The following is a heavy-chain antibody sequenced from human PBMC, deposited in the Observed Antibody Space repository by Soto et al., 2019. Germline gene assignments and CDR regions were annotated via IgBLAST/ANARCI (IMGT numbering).Heavy chain of an antibody. J-gene: IGHJ4*02. Sequence: SVKVSCKASGGTFSSYAISWVRQAPGQGLEWMGGIIPIFGTANYAQKFQGRVTITADESTSTAYMELSSLRSEDTAVYYCARSPDTAMAVGYVDYCGQAILVTVSS. V-gene: IGHV1-69*13. CDR2: IIPIFGTA. D-gene: IGHD5-18*01. CDR3: ARSPDTAMAVGYVDY. CDR1: GGTFSSYA.